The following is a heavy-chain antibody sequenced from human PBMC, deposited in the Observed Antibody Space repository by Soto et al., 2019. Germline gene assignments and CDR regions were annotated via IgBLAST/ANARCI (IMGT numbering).Heavy chain of an antibody. D-gene: IGHD2-15*01. CDR3: ARETCDVSCKGWFDP. J-gene: IGHJ5*02. CDR1: GYTFTSYG. Sequence: QVQLVQSGAEVKKPGASVKVSCKASGYTFTSYGISWVRQAPGQGLEWMGWISAYNGNTNYAQKLQGRVTMTTDTSTSTAYMERRSLRSDDTAVYYCARETCDVSCKGWFDPWGQGTLVTVSS. CDR2: ISAYNGNT. V-gene: IGHV1-18*01.